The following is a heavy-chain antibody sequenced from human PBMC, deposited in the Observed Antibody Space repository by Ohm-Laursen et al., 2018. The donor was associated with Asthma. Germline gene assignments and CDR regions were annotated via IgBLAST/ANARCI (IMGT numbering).Heavy chain of an antibody. Sequence: SDTLSLTCTVSGGSISSYYWSWIRQPPGKGLEWIGYFFLRGNDNYNPSLKSRVTMSMGTSRDQFSLRLSSVTAADTAVYYCARVGIAARVIDYWGQGTLVTVSS. J-gene: IGHJ4*02. D-gene: IGHD6-6*01. V-gene: IGHV4-59*07. CDR1: GGSISSYY. CDR2: FFLRGND. CDR3: ARVGIAARVIDY.